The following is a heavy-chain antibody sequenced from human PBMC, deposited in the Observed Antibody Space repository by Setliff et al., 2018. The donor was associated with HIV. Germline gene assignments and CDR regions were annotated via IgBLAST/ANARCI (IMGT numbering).Heavy chain of an antibody. V-gene: IGHV3-74*03. Sequence: GGSLRLSCAASGFTFSNSWMHWVRQAPGKGLVWVSRINTDGSSATYADSVKGRSTNSRDNAKNTLYLQMDSLRAEDTAVYYCTRDSGTESGSPWWYFALWGRGTLVTVSS. CDR1: GFTFSNSW. D-gene: IGHD1-26*01. CDR2: INTDGSSA. J-gene: IGHJ2*01. CDR3: TRDSGTESGSPWWYFAL.